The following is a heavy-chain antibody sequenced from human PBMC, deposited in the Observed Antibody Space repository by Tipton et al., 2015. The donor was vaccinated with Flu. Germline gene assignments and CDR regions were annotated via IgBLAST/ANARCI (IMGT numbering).Heavy chain of an antibody. Sequence: TLSLTCTVSGGSISSYYWNWIRQPPGKGLEWIAYIYYSGSTNYNPSLKSRVTISVDTSKNQFSLKLSSVTAADTAVYYCARARDYGDYYSYGMDVWGQGTTVPVSS. CDR2: IYYSGST. CDR1: GGSISSYY. V-gene: IGHV4-59*01. D-gene: IGHD4-17*01. J-gene: IGHJ6*02. CDR3: ARARDYGDYYSYGMDV.